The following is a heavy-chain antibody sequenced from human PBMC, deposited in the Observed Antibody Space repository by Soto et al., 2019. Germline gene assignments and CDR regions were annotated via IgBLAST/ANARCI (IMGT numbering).Heavy chain of an antibody. Sequence: ASVKVSCKASGYTFASHDINWVRQATGQGLEWMGWMNPNTGNTGYAQKFQGRVTMTTNTSISTAYMELSSLRAEDTAVYYCARGLQRITIFGVVIIGDWFDPWGQGTLVTVS. V-gene: IGHV1-8*01. CDR2: MNPNTGNT. J-gene: IGHJ5*02. CDR3: ARGLQRITIFGVVIIGDWFDP. D-gene: IGHD3-3*01. CDR1: GYTFASHD.